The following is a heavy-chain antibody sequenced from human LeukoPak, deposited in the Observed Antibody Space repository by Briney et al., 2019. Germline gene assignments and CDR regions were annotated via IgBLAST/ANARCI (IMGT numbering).Heavy chain of an antibody. Sequence: PGGSLRLSCAASGFTSSSYSMNWVRQAPGKGLEWVSSISSSSSYIYYADSVKGRFTISRDNAKNSLYLQMNSLRAEDTAVYYCARDLTLLTTVIFDYWGQGTLVTVSS. D-gene: IGHD4-17*01. CDR2: ISSSSSYI. CDR1: GFTSSSYS. V-gene: IGHV3-21*01. CDR3: ARDLTLLTTVIFDY. J-gene: IGHJ4*02.